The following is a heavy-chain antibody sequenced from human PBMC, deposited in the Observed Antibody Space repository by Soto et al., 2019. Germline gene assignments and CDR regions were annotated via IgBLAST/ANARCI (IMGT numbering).Heavy chain of an antibody. J-gene: IGHJ4*02. V-gene: IGHV4-59*01. Sequence: SETLSLTCTVSGGSISSYYWSWIRQPPGKGLEWIGYIYYSGSTNYNPSLKSRVTISVDTSKNQFSLKLSSVTAADTAVYYCARGDDYYDSSGYYFDYWGQGTLVTVSS. CDR2: IYYSGST. CDR3: ARGDDYYDSSGYYFDY. CDR1: GGSISSYY. D-gene: IGHD3-22*01.